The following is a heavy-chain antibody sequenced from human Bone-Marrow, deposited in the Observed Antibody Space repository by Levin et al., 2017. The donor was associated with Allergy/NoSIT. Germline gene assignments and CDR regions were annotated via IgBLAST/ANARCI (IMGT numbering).Heavy chain of an antibody. J-gene: IGHJ2*01. CDR2: IFISGRT. D-gene: IGHD4-23*01. CDR1: GGSISKDY. Sequence: PSETLSLTCTVSGGSISKDYWSWIRQPAGKGLEWIGRIFISGRTKYNPSLKSRVTMSIDSSKNQFSLRLSSVTVADTAVYFCATDKGYGNNYYFEIWGRGTLVTVSS. V-gene: IGHV4-4*07. CDR3: ATDKGYGNNYYFEI.